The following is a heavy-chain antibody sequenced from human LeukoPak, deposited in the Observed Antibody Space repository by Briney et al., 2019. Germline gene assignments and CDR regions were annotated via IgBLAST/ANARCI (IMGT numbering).Heavy chain of an antibody. Sequence: GASVKVSCKASGGTFSSYAISWVRQAPGQGLEWMGGIIPIFGTANYAQKFQGRVTITADESTSTAYMELSSLRSEDTAVYYCARTPLTVATTRRGSWFDPWGQGTLVTVSS. D-gene: IGHD5-12*01. CDR3: ARTPLTVATTRRGSWFDP. CDR2: IIPIFGTA. V-gene: IGHV1-69*01. CDR1: GGTFSSYA. J-gene: IGHJ5*02.